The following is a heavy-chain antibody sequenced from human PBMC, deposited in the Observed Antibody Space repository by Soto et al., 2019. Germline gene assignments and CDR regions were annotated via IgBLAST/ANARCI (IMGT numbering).Heavy chain of an antibody. Sequence: QVQLQESGPGLVKPSQTLSLTCTVSGGSISSGGYYWSWIRQHPGKGLEWIGYIYYSGSTYYNPSPKRRVPISGDTSKNRFPLKPRSVTAADTAVYYCARAPIPRGTPERGYYFDYWGQGTLVTVAS. CDR3: ARAPIPRGTPERGYYFDY. CDR2: IYYSGST. V-gene: IGHV4-31*03. J-gene: IGHJ4*02. D-gene: IGHD1-26*01. CDR1: GGSISSGGYY.